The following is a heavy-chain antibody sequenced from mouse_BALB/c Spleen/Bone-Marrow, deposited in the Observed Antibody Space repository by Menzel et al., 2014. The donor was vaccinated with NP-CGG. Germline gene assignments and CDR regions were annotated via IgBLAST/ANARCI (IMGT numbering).Heavy chain of an antibody. CDR2: INPNNGGA. V-gene: IGHV1-22*01. Sequence: EVQLQQSGPELVKPGASVKISCKASGYTFTDYTIQLARQSHGKSLERIGSINPNNGGASYNQKFKGMATLTIHKSSSATYMELRSLTSVDSAVYYCARGRRYYLGQRSPPTASS. D-gene: IGHD1-1*01. CDR1: GYTFTDYT. CDR3: ARGRRYY. J-gene: IGHJ2*01.